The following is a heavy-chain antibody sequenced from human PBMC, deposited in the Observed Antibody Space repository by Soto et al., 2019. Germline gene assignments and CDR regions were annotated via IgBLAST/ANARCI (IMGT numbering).Heavy chain of an antibody. Sequence: SETLSLTCAVYGGSFSGYYWSWIRQPPGKGLEWIGEINHSGSTNYNPSLKSRVTISVDTSKNQFSLKASDTAMYYCASPLAGSNYAYYYYYGMDVWGQGTTVTVSS. D-gene: IGHD4-4*01. CDR3: ASPLAGSNYAYYYYYGMDV. J-gene: IGHJ6*02. V-gene: IGHV4-34*01. CDR1: GGSFSGYY. CDR2: INHSGST.